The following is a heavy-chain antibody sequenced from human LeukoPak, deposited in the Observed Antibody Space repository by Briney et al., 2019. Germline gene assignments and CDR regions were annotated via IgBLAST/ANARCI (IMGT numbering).Heavy chain of an antibody. CDR3: ASYYYDSSGYWDSRRTSERFDY. D-gene: IGHD3-22*01. J-gene: IGHJ4*02. CDR1: GGSFSGYY. Sequence: SETLSLTCAVYGGSFSGYYWSWIRQPPGKGLEWIGEINHSGSTNYNPSLKSRATISVDTSKNQFSLKLSSVTAADTAVYYCASYYYDSSGYWDSRRTSERFDYWGQGTLVTVSS. V-gene: IGHV4-34*01. CDR2: INHSGST.